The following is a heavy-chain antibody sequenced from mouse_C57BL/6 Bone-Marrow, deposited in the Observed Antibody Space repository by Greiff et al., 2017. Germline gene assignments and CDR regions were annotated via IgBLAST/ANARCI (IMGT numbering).Heavy chain of an antibody. V-gene: IGHV1-76*01. Sequence: VQLQESGAELVRPGASVKLSCKASGYTFTDYYINWVKQRPGQGLEWIARIYPGSGNTYYNEKFKGKATLTAEKSSSTAYMQLSSLTSEDSAVYFCASSSLWYFDVGGTGTTVTVSS. CDR2: IYPGSGNT. CDR1: GYTFTDYY. CDR3: ASSSLWYFDV. D-gene: IGHD1-3*01. J-gene: IGHJ1*03.